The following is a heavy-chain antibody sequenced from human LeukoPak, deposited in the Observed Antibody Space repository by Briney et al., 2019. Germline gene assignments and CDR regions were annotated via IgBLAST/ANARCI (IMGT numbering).Heavy chain of an antibody. J-gene: IGHJ5*02. Sequence: GGSLRLSCAASGFTFSSYAMSWVRQAPGKGLEWVSAISGSGGSTYYADSVKGRFTISRDNSKNTLYLQMNSLRAEDTAVYYCAKLQSYYYDSSGYRANWFDPWGQGTLVTVSS. CDR1: GFTFSSYA. D-gene: IGHD3-22*01. CDR3: AKLQSYYYDSSGYRANWFDP. CDR2: ISGSGGST. V-gene: IGHV3-23*01.